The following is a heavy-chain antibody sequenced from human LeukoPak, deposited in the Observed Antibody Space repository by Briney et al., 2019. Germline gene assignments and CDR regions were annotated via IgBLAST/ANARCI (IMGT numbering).Heavy chain of an antibody. CDR2: IIPIFGTA. V-gene: IGHV1-69*13. J-gene: IGHJ3*02. D-gene: IGHD2-2*01. CDR1: GGTFSSYA. CDR3: ARKVLGYCSSTSCYHNAFDI. Sequence: GASVKVSCKASGGTFSSYAISWVRQAPGQGVEWMGGIIPIFGTANYAQKFQGRVTITADESTSTAYMELSSLRSEDTAVYYCARKVLGYCSSTSCYHNAFDIWGQGTMVTVSS.